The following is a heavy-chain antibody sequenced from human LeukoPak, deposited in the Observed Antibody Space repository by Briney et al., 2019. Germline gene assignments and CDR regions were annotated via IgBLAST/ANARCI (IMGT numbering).Heavy chain of an antibody. J-gene: IGHJ4*02. CDR1: GFSFSSYA. CDR2: INNVGDRA. D-gene: IGHD6-19*01. V-gene: IGHV3-64D*06. Sequence: GGSLRLSCSASGFSFSSYAMHCVRQAPGKGLEHISLINNVGDRAYYADFVTGIFTISRDTHKNTLYLQMSSLRAEATAVYYCVKDRSWGGSGWYFDYWGQGTLVTVSS. CDR3: VKDRSWGGSGWYFDY.